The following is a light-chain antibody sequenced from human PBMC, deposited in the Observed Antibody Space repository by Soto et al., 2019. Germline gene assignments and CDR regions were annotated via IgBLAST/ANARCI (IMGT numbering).Light chain of an antibody. Sequence: EPVMTQSLVTLSMSPGARATLSCRASQSVTSDLAWYQQKYGQPPRLLIFDASTRATGVPARFIGSVSGTEGTITLSSLQSEDGGFYYCQQYNNWPWTFGQGTKVDI. CDR2: DAS. CDR3: QQYNNWPWT. CDR1: QSVTSD. V-gene: IGKV3-15*01. J-gene: IGKJ1*01.